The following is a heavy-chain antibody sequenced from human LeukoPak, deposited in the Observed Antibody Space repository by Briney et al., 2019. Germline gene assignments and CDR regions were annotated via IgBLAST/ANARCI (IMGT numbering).Heavy chain of an antibody. Sequence: GGSLRLSCAASGFTFSNYAMSWVRQAPGKGLEWVSGISETGGTTFYADSVKGRFTISRDNSKNTLYVQMNSLRAEDTAVYYCAKDYGPKQLVFFEYWGQGTLVTVSS. J-gene: IGHJ4*02. CDR3: AKDYGPKQLVFFEY. V-gene: IGHV3-23*01. CDR1: GFTFSNYA. D-gene: IGHD6-13*01. CDR2: ISETGGTT.